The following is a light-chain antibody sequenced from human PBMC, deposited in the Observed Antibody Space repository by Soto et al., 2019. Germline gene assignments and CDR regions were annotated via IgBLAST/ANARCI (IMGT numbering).Light chain of an antibody. CDR1: SXDVGAYNF. CDR2: EVT. Sequence: QSVLTQPASVSGSPGQSITISCTGTSXDVGAYNFVSWYQHHPGRAPKLIIYEVTIRPSGVSNRFSGSKSGNTASLTISGLQAEDEADYYCSSYTTSAPYVLGSGTKFTVL. J-gene: IGLJ1*01. CDR3: SSYTTSAPYV. V-gene: IGLV2-14*01.